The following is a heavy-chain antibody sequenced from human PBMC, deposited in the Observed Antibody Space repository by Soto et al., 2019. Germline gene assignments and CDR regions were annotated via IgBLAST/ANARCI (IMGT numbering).Heavy chain of an antibody. Sequence: QVQLVQSGAEVKKPGASVKVSCKASGYTFTSYAMHWVRQAPGQRLEWMGWINAGNGNTKYSQKFQGRVTITRDTSASTAYMELSSLRSEDTAVYYCARDLIRYCGGDCYPGYWGQGTLVTVSS. D-gene: IGHD2-21*01. CDR2: INAGNGNT. CDR1: GYTFTSYA. J-gene: IGHJ4*02. V-gene: IGHV1-3*01. CDR3: ARDLIRYCGGDCYPGY.